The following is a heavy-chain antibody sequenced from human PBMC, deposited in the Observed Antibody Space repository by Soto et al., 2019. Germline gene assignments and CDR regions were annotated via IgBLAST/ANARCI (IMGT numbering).Heavy chain of an antibody. CDR1: GYTFTSYD. J-gene: IGHJ5*02. CDR2: MNPNSGNT. D-gene: IGHD3-3*01. V-gene: IGHV1-8*01. Sequence: ASVKVSCKASGYTFTSYDINWVRRATGQGLEWMGWMNPNSGNTGYAQKFQGRVTMTRNTSISTAYMELSSLRSEDTAVYYCARSAGTISSFNWFDPWGQGTLVTVSS. CDR3: ARSAGTISSFNWFDP.